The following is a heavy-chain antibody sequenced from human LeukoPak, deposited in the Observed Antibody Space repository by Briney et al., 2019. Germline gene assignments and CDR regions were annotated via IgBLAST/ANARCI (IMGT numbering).Heavy chain of an antibody. D-gene: IGHD3-3*01. V-gene: IGHV4-59*01. CDR3: ARDFGSGREEGWFDP. J-gene: IGHJ5*02. Sequence: PSETLSLTCTVSGGSISSYYWSWIRQPPGKGLEWIGYIYYSGSTNYNPSLKSRVTMSVDTSKIQFSLNLTSVTAADTAVYYCARDFGSGREEGWFDPWGQGTLVTVSS. CDR2: IYYSGST. CDR1: GGSISSYY.